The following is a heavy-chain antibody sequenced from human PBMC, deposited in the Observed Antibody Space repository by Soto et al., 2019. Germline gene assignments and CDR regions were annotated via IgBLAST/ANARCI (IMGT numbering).Heavy chain of an antibody. CDR2: ISAYNGNT. CDR1: GYTFTNYG. D-gene: IGHD1-26*01. J-gene: IGHJ4*02. CDR3: ARGDFFLIVGAIGQFDY. V-gene: IGHV1-18*01. Sequence: ASVKVSCKASGYTFTNYGISWVRQAPGQGLEWMGWISAYNGNTNYAQKLQGRVTMTTDTSTSTAYMELRSLRSDDTAVYYCARGDFFLIVGAIGQFDYWGQGTLVTVSS.